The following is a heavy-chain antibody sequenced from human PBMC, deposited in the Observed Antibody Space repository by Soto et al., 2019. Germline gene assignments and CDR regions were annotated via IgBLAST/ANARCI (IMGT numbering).Heavy chain of an antibody. Sequence: SETLSLTCTVSGGSISSGGYYWSWIRQHPGKGLEWIGYIYYSGSTYYNPSLKSRVTISVDTSKNQFSLKLSSVTAADTAVYYCARGWLETDYYYYGMDVWGQGTTVTVSS. CDR2: IYYSGST. J-gene: IGHJ6*02. CDR3: ARGWLETDYYYYGMDV. D-gene: IGHD6-19*01. V-gene: IGHV4-31*03. CDR1: GGSISSGGYY.